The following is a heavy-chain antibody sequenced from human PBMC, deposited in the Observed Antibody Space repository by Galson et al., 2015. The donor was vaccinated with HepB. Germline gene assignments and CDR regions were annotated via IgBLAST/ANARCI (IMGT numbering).Heavy chain of an antibody. CDR3: ARVHFLKGEEGTATGDFDP. CDR2: INPNSGGT. J-gene: IGHJ5*02. CDR1: GYTFTGYY. V-gene: IGHV1-2*02. D-gene: IGHD1-26*01. Sequence: CKASGYTFTGYYMHWVRQAPGQGLEWMGWINPNSGGTNYAQKFQGRVTMTRDTSISTAYMELSRLRSDDTAVYYCARVHFLKGEEGTATGDFDPWGQGTLVTVSS.